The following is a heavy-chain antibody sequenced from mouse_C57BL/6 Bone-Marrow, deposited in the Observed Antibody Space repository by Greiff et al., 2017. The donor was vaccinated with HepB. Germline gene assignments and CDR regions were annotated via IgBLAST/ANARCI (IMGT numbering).Heavy chain of an antibody. J-gene: IGHJ4*01. CDR3: ARGTTVVAHYYAMDY. D-gene: IGHD1-1*01. CDR2: IYPGGGYT. V-gene: IGHV1-63*01. CDR1: GYTFTNYW. Sequence: QVQLQQSGAELVRPGTSVKMSCKASGYTFTNYWIGWAKQRPGHGLEWIGDIYPGGGYTNYNEKFKGKATLTADKSSSTAYMQFSSLTSEDSAIYYGARGTTVVAHYYAMDYWGQGTSVTVSS.